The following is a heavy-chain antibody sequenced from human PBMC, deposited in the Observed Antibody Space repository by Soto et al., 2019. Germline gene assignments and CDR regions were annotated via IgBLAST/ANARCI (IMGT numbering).Heavy chain of an antibody. Sequence: GGSLRLSCAASGFTFSTSTMNWVLQAPGKGLEWVAFVTSSGSFKYYADSMKGRFTTSRDDAKKSLYLQMNSLRPEDTAVYYGARVPAASDRTAFYYVSKFFYFDYWGRGTQVTVSS. V-gene: IGHV3-21*01. D-gene: IGHD3-22*01. CDR1: GFTFSTST. CDR2: VTSSGSFK. J-gene: IGHJ4*02. CDR3: ARVPAASDRTAFYYVSKFFYFDY.